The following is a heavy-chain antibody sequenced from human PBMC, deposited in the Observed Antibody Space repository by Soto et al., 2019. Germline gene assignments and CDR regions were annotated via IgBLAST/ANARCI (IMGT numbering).Heavy chain of an antibody. J-gene: IGHJ4*02. CDR3: ASGTEMATNSYYFDY. Sequence: SETLSLTCTVSGGSISSYYWSWIRQPAGKGLEWIGRIYTSGSTNYNPSLKSRVTMSVDTSKNQFSLKLSSVTAADTAVYYCASGTEMATNSYYFDYWGQGTLVTV. V-gene: IGHV4-4*07. D-gene: IGHD5-12*01. CDR1: GGSISSYY. CDR2: IYTSGST.